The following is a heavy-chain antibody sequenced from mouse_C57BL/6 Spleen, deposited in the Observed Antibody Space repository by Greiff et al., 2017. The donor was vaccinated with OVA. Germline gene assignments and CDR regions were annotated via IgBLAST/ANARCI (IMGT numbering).Heavy chain of an antibody. CDR3: ARGVSY. CDR1: GYTFTSYW. CDR2: IYPGSGST. V-gene: IGHV1-55*01. D-gene: IGHD6-2*01. J-gene: IGHJ2*01. Sequence: VQLQQPGAELVKPGASVKMSCKASGYTFTSYWITWVKQRPGQGLEWIGDIYPGSGSTNYNEKFKSKATLTVVTSSSTAYMQLSSLTSEDSAVYYCARGVSYWGQGTTLTVSS.